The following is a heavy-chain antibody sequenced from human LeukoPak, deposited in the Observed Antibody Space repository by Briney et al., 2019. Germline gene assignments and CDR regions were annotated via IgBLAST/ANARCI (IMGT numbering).Heavy chain of an antibody. Sequence: ASVKVSCKTSGYAITSHFMHWVRQAPGQGLEWVGTIHPDGETTTYGQKFQGRVTVTCDTSTSTVYMDLSSLRSEDTAVYYCAREAIAAGKNFDYWGQGTQVTVSS. CDR3: AREAIAAGKNFDY. CDR1: GYAITSHF. J-gene: IGHJ4*02. CDR2: IHPDGETT. D-gene: IGHD6-25*01. V-gene: IGHV1-46*01.